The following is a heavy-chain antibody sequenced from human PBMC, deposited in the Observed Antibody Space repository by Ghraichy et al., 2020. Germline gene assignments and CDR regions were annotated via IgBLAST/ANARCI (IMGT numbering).Heavy chain of an antibody. J-gene: IGHJ6*02. CDR3: ARVPTMFGVAPWSMDI. Sequence: SETLSLTCIVPGGSVSSGSYYWSWIRQPPGKGLKWIGHIYYSGTTNYSPSLKSRLTLSVDRSQNLVSLRLSSVTSADTAVYYCARVPTMFGVAPWSMDIWGQGTTGTVS. CDR2: IYYSGTT. V-gene: IGHV4-61*01. D-gene: IGHD3-3*01. CDR1: GGSVSSGSYY.